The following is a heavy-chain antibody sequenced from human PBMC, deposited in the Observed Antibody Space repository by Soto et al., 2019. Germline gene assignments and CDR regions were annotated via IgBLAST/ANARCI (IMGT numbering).Heavy chain of an antibody. CDR3: ARARIVVARTIVDH. CDR2: IYHSGDT. Sequence: ETRSVAWAGCGYALARGYCLGWFGQPPGKGLEWIGSIYHSGDTYYNPSLKSRVTISVDTSKNHFSLKLTSVTAADTAVYYCARARIVVARTIVDHWGQGTLVTVS. V-gene: IGHV4-38-2*01. J-gene: IGHJ1*01. D-gene: IGHD6-19*01. CDR1: GYALARGYC.